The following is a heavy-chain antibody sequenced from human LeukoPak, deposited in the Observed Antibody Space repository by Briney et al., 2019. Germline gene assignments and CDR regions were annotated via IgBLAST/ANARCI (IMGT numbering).Heavy chain of an antibody. Sequence: GGSLRLSCAASGFTFNTYALNWVRQAPGKGLEWVSSISSTSSHKFYADSVKGRFTISRDNAKNSLYLQMNSLRAEDTAVYYCARTYDSSGYYLRGWGQGTLVTVSS. V-gene: IGHV3-21*01. CDR3: ARTYDSSGYYLRG. CDR2: ISSTSSHK. D-gene: IGHD3-22*01. CDR1: GFTFNTYA. J-gene: IGHJ4*02.